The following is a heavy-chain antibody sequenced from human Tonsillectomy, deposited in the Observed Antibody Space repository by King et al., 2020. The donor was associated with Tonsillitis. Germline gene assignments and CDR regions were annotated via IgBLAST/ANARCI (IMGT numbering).Heavy chain of an antibody. CDR3: VIYRCNWFDP. Sequence: QLVQSGGGLVKPGGSLRLSCAASGFTFSSYSMNWVRQAPGKGLEWVASISSSSSYIYYADSVKGLFTISRDNAKNSLYLQMKSLRAEDTAVYYCVIYRCNWFDPWGQGTLVTVSS. J-gene: IGHJ5*02. CDR2: ISSSSSYI. CDR1: GFTFSSYS. V-gene: IGHV3-21*01. D-gene: IGHD3-16*02.